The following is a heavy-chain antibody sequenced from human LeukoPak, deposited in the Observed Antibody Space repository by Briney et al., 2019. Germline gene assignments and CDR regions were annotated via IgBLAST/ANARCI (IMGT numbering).Heavy chain of an antibody. CDR3: ARDQDYSFDY. V-gene: IGHV3-48*02. CDR2: ITSSSAII. J-gene: IGHJ4*02. CDR1: GFTFSSYR. D-gene: IGHD2-15*01. Sequence: GGSLRLSCAASGFTFSSYRMNWARKAPGKGLEWISYITSSSAIISYADSVKGRFTISRDNAKNSLYLQMNSLRDEDTAVYYCARDQDYSFDYWAQGTLVTVSS.